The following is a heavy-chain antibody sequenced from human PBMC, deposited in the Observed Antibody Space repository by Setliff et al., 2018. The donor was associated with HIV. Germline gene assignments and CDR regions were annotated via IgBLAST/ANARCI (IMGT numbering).Heavy chain of an antibody. Sequence: ASVKVSCKVSGCTLTKLSMHWVRQAPEKGLEWMGGFDPELGETFFAQNFRGRLTMTQDTSTDTAYMELTSLRSDDTAMYYCATDNREGVGTPYYFDYWGQGTL. CDR2: FDPELGET. V-gene: IGHV1-24*01. D-gene: IGHD1-26*01. CDR3: ATDNREGVGTPYYFDY. CDR1: GCTLTKLS. J-gene: IGHJ4*02.